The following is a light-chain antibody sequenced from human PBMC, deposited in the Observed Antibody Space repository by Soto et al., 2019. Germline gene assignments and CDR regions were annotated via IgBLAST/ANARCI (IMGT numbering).Light chain of an antibody. CDR2: DND. J-gene: IGLJ3*02. CDR1: TSNIAINY. Sequence: QSVLTQPPSVSAPPGQKVTISCSGSTSNIAINYVSWYQKVPGTAPTLLIYDNDKRPSGIPDRFSASKSGTAATLDISGLQTGDEAYYYCATWDISLTAVLFGGGTKLTVL. CDR3: ATWDISLTAVL. V-gene: IGLV1-51*01.